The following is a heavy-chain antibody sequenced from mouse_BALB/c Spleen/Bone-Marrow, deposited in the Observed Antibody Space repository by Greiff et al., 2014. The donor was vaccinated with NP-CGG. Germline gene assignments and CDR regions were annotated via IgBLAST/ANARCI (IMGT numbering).Heavy chain of an antibody. D-gene: IGHD3-1*01. CDR3: ARNHRGYYFDY. J-gene: IGHJ2*01. Sequence: VQVVESGPGLVQPSQSLSITCTVSGFSLTTYGVHWVRQSPGKGLEWLGVIWTGGSTDYNAAFISRLSISKDNSKSQVFFEMNSLQANDTAIYSCARNHRGYYFDYWGQGTTLTVSS. CDR1: GFSLTTYG. CDR2: IWTGGST. V-gene: IGHV2-2*02.